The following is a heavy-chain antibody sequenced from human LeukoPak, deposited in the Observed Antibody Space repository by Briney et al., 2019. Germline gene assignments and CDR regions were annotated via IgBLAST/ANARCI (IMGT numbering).Heavy chain of an antibody. CDR3: ARPRYCSGGSCYSYYFDY. D-gene: IGHD2-15*01. J-gene: IGHJ4*02. CDR1: GYTFTGYY. Sequence: ASVKVSCKASGYTFTGYYMHWVRQAPGHGLEGMGWINPNSGGTNYAQKFQGRVTMTRDTSISTAYMELSRLRSDDTAVYYCARPRYCSGGSCYSYYFDYWGQGTLVTVSS. V-gene: IGHV1-2*02. CDR2: INPNSGGT.